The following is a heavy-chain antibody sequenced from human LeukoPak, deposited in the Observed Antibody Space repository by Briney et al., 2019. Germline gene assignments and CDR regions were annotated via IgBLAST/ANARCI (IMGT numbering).Heavy chain of an antibody. CDR2: ISSSSSYI. CDR1: GFTVSSYS. D-gene: IGHD5-12*01. CDR3: ARGRYSGYQGNQYYYYMDV. J-gene: IGHJ6*03. Sequence: PGGSLRPSCAASGFTVSSYSMNWVRQAPGKGLEWVSSISSSSSYIYYADSVKGRFTISRDNAKNSLYLQMNSLRAEDTAVYYCARGRYSGYQGNQYYYYMDVWGKGTTVTVSS. V-gene: IGHV3-21*01.